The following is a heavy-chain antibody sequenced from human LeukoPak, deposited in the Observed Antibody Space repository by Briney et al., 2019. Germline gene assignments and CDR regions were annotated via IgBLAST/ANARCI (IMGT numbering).Heavy chain of an antibody. J-gene: IGHJ4*02. CDR2: IRHDGSDS. CDR1: GFTFNTRY. V-gene: IGHV3-7*01. Sequence: PGGSLRLSCAASGFTFNTRYMAWVRQAPGKGPEWVAHIRHDGSDSGYVESVEGRCTISRDNSKNLVYLQMTNLRVEDTAVYYCAKYLSRALDHWGQGTLVTVSS. D-gene: IGHD2/OR15-2a*01. CDR3: AKYLSRALDH.